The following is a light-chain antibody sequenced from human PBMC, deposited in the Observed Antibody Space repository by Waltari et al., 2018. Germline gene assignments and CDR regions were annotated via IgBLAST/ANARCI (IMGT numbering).Light chain of an antibody. Sequence: QSVLTQPPSLSGTPGQRVTISCSGSNSNIGSNTVDWYQVLPGTAPKLLIHGNAQRPSGVPDRFSGSKFGASGSLAISGLQPEEESEYYCAAWDESLKGWVFGGGTRLTVL. J-gene: IGLJ3*02. CDR3: AAWDESLKGWV. CDR2: GNA. CDR1: NSNIGSNT. V-gene: IGLV1-44*01.